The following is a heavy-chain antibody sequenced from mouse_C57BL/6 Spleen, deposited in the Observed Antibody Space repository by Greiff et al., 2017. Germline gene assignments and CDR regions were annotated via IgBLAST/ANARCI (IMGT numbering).Heavy chain of an antibody. Sequence: EVKLLESGPGLVKPSQSLSLTCSVTGYSITSGYYWNWLRQFPGNKLEWMGYISYDGSNNYNPSLKNRISITRDTSKNQFFLKLNSVTTEDTATYYCARVWDRAYWGQGTLVTVSA. CDR3: ARVWDRAY. CDR2: ISYDGSN. CDR1: GYSITSGYY. D-gene: IGHD3-3*01. J-gene: IGHJ3*01. V-gene: IGHV3-6*01.